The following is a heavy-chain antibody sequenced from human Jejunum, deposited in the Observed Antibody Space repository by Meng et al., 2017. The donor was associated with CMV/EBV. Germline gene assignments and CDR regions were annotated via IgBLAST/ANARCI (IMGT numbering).Heavy chain of an antibody. CDR3: ARVLVAGRAEYLY. CDR1: GYTLTTYH. CDR2: INPTGGST. Sequence: KASGYTLTTYHMHWLRQAPGQGLEWMGIINPTGGSTSYAQKFQGRVTMTRDTSTNTVYLELSSLRSDDTAVYYCARVLVAGRAEYLYWGQGTLVTVSS. V-gene: IGHV1-46*01. D-gene: IGHD6-19*01. J-gene: IGHJ4*02.